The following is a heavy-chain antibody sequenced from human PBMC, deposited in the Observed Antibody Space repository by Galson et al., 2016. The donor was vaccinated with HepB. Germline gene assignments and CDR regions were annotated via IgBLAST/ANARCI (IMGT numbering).Heavy chain of an antibody. CDR1: GYTFKTYA. Sequence: SVKVSCKASGYTFKTYAFHWVRQTPGQGLECMGWINAGNGITKSSQNFQGRVTITRDTTASTVYMELSSLRPDDTAVYYCARAGYYDESGYHTGLDYWGQGTLVTVSS. V-gene: IGHV1-3*01. J-gene: IGHJ4*02. CDR3: ARAGYYDESGYHTGLDY. CDR2: INAGNGIT. D-gene: IGHD3-16*01.